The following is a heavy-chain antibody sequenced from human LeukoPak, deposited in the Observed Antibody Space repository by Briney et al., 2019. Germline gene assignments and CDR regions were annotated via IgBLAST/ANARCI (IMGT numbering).Heavy chain of an antibody. CDR2: INPSGSP. Sequence: PSETLSLTCAVYGDSLSRYYWTWIRQPPGKGLEWLGEINPSGSPYYNPSLKSRATISVDTSKNQLSLRLATVTAADTAVYYCASVRHDPLEYYYYVDVWGKGTTVTVSS. CDR3: ASVRHDPLEYYYYVDV. V-gene: IGHV4-34*01. J-gene: IGHJ6*03. D-gene: IGHD2/OR15-2a*01. CDR1: GDSLSRYY.